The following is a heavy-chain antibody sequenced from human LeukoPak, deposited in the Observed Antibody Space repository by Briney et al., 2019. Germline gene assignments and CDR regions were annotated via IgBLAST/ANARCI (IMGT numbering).Heavy chain of an antibody. J-gene: IGHJ4*02. Sequence: GGSLRLSCAASGSTFSNYWMTWVRQAPGKGLEWVANIRRDGNEKHYVESMEGRFIITRDNAKNSLYLEMDSLRVEDTAVYFCARHRDSDISGSSAGLDYWGQGTLVTVSS. CDR2: IRRDGNEK. CDR3: ARHRDSDISGSSAGLDY. CDR1: GSTFSNYW. D-gene: IGHD3-22*01. V-gene: IGHV3-7*01.